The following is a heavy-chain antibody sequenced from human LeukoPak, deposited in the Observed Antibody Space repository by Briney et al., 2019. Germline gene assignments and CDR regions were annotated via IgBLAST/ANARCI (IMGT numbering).Heavy chain of an antibody. Sequence: SVKVSCKASGGTFSSYAISWVRQAPGQGLEWMGGIIPIFDSANYAQKFQGRVTITADESTSTAYMELSSLRSEDTAVYYCARENRYFDWSRASDIWGQGTMVTVSS. V-gene: IGHV1-69*13. CDR3: ARENRYFDWSRASDI. D-gene: IGHD3-9*01. CDR2: IIPIFDSA. J-gene: IGHJ3*02. CDR1: GGTFSSYA.